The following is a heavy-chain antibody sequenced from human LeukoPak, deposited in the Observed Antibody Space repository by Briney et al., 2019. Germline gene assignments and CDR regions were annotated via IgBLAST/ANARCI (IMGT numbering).Heavy chain of an antibody. CDR3: TRESSVVRGVITDFDY. CDR1: GFTFTNYW. D-gene: IGHD3-10*01. CDR2: IKADGSEK. Sequence: GGSLRLSCAASGFTFTNYWMSWVRQAPGKGLEWVANIKADGSEKYYVDSVKGRFTISRDNAKNSLYLQMNSLRAEDTAVYYCTRESSVVRGVITDFDYWGQGTLVTVSS. J-gene: IGHJ4*02. V-gene: IGHV3-7*01.